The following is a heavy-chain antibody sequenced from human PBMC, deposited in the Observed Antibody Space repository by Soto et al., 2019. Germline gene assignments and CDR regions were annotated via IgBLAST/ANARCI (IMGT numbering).Heavy chain of an antibody. CDR1: GGSFSGYY. Sequence: SQTLSLTCAVYGGSFSGYYWSWIRQPPGKGLEWIGEINHSGSTNYNPSLKSRVTISVDTSKNQFSLKLSSVTAADTAVYYCATPIAAAGSAEYFQHWGQGTLVTVSS. CDR3: ATPIAAAGSAEYFQH. CDR2: INHSGST. J-gene: IGHJ1*01. V-gene: IGHV4-34*01. D-gene: IGHD6-13*01.